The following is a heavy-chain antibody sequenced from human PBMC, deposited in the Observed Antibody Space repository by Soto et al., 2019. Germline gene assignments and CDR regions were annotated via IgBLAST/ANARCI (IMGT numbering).Heavy chain of an antibody. J-gene: IGHJ4*02. V-gene: IGHV3-23*01. D-gene: IGHD2-2*01. CDR3: APVPPDRDY. CDR1: GFTFSSYA. CDR2: ISGSGGSA. Sequence: EVQLLESGGGLVQPGGSLRLSCAASGFTFSSYAMSWVRQAPGKGLEWVSSISGSGGSAYYADSVKGHFTISRDNSKNTLYLQMNSLRAEDTAIYYCAPVPPDRDYWGQGTLVTVSS.